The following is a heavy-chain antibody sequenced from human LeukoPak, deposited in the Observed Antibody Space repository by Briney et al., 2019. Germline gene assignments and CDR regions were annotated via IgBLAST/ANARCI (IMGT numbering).Heavy chain of an antibody. D-gene: IGHD2-15*01. CDR2: INHSGST. J-gene: IGHJ5*02. V-gene: IGHV4-34*01. CDR3: ARELILSTAWFDA. CDR1: GGSFSGYY. Sequence: SETLSLTCAVYGGSFSGYYWSWIRQPPGKGLEWIGEINHSGSTNYNPSLKSRVTISVNTSKNQFSLKLSSGTAADTAVYYCARELILSTAWFDAWGQGTLVTVSS.